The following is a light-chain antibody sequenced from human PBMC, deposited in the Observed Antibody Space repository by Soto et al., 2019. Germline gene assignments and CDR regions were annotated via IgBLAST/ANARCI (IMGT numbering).Light chain of an antibody. CDR1: SSNIGAGYD. CDR2: GNS. V-gene: IGLV1-40*01. CDR3: QSYDSSLSGAV. J-gene: IGLJ7*01. Sequence: QSVLTQPPSVSGAPGQRVTISCTGSSSNIGAGYDVHWYQQLPGTAPKLLISGNSNRPSGVPDRFSGSKYGTAASLAITGLQAEDEADYYCQSYDSSLSGAVFGGGTQLTVL.